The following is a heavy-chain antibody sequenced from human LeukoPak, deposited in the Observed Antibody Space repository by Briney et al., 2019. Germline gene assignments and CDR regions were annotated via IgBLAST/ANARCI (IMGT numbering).Heavy chain of an antibody. CDR1: GYTFTGYY. CDR2: INPNSGGT. D-gene: IGHD5-12*01. CDR3: ARVRGALYYYYGMDV. V-gene: IGHV1-2*02. Sequence: ASVKVSCKASGYTFTGYYMHWVRQAPGQGLEWMGWINPNSGGTNYAQKFQGRVTMTRDTSISTAYMELSRLRSDDTAVYYCARVRGALYYYYGMDVRGQGTTVTVSS. J-gene: IGHJ6*02.